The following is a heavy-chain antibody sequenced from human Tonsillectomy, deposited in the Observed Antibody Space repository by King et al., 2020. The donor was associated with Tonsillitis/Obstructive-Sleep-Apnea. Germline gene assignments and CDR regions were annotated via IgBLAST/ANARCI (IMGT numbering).Heavy chain of an antibody. Sequence: VQLVESGGGLVEPGGSLRLSCAASGFTFSSYAMNWVRQAPGKGLEWVSAISGSGGSTYYADSVKGRFTISRDNSKNTLYLQMNSLRAEDTAVYYFAKTWGDYYDSSGYYYVEGPDYFDFWGQGTLVTVSS. V-gene: IGHV3-23*04. D-gene: IGHD3-22*01. CDR2: ISGSGGST. CDR1: GFTFSSYA. CDR3: AKTWGDYYDSSGYYYVEGPDYFDF. J-gene: IGHJ4*02.